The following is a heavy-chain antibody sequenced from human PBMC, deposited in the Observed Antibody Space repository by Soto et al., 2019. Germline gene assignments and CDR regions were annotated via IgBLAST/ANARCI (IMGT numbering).Heavy chain of an antibody. D-gene: IGHD1-26*01. J-gene: IGHJ3*02. CDR1: GFALEKYG. CDR3: AQDLGSGRYLFDAFDI. Sequence: GGSLRLSCAVSGFALEKYGMNWVRQAPGKGLEWVSSISFSGGYIYYADSVKGRFTISRDNARNALYLQMNSLRAGDTADYYCAQDLGSGRYLFDAFDIWGQGTMVTVSS. CDR2: ISFSGGYI. V-gene: IGHV3-21*01.